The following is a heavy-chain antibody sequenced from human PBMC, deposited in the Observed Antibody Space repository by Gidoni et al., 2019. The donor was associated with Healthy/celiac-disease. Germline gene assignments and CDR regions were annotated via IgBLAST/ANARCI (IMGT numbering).Heavy chain of an antibody. CDR1: GFTFSSYS. V-gene: IGHV3-21*01. D-gene: IGHD2-21*02. J-gene: IGHJ4*02. CDR3: ARSRGGNSETFDY. Sequence: EVQLLESGGGLLKPGRSLRLSCAAPGFTFSSYSMNWVRQAPGKGLEWVSSISRSSSYIYYAGSVKSRFTISRDNAKNSLYLQMNGLRAEDTAVYYCARSRGGNSETFDYWGQGTLVTVSS. CDR2: ISRSSSYI.